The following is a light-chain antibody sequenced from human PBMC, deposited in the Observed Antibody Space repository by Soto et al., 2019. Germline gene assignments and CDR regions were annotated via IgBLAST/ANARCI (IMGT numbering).Light chain of an antibody. CDR3: QQHSNWPLT. V-gene: IGKV3-15*01. CDR1: QSVSSN. Sequence: EIVMTQSPATLSVSPGERATLSCRASQSVSSNLAWYHQKPGQAPRLLIYGASTRATGIPARFSGSGSGTDLTLTISSLQSEDFAVYYCQQHSNWPLTFGGGTKVEIK. CDR2: GAS. J-gene: IGKJ4*01.